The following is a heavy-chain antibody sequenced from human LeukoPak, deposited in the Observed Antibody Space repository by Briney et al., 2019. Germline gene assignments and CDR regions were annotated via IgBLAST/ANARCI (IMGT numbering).Heavy chain of an antibody. CDR3: ARDFPSANAFDI. CDR1: GGSISSYY. J-gene: IGHJ3*02. Sequence: SETLSLTCTVSGGSISSYYWSWIRQPPGKGLEWIGYIYYSGSTNYNPSLKSRVTISVDTSKNQFSLKLSSVTAADTAVYYCARDFPSANAFDIWGQGTMVTVSS. CDR2: IYYSGST. V-gene: IGHV4-59*01.